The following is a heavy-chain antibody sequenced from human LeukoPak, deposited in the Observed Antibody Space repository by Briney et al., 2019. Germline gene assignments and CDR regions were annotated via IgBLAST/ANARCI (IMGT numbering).Heavy chain of an antibody. V-gene: IGHV4-28*05. Sequence: PSETLSLTCAVSGYSISSSNYWGWIRQPPEKGLEWIGHIYYSGSIYYNPSLKSRVTMSVDTSKNQFSLKLSSVTAVDTAVYYCARKATTGPTKAAFDIWGQGTMVTVSS. CDR3: ARKATTGPTKAAFDI. CDR1: GYSISSSNY. D-gene: IGHD4-17*01. CDR2: IYYSGSI. J-gene: IGHJ3*02.